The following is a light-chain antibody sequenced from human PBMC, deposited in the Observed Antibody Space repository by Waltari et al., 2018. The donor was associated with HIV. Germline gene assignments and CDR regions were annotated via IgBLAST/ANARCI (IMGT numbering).Light chain of an antibody. CDR1: QGFSDY. CDR2: TAS. J-gene: IGKJ3*01. V-gene: IGKV1-9*01. Sequence: DIQLTQSPSFLSASVGDRVTITCRASQGFSDYLAWYQQKPGKAPKLLIHTASSLQSGVPSRFSGSGSGTEFSLTISSLQPEDFATYYCQELNSYTFGPGTKVDIK. CDR3: QELNSYT.